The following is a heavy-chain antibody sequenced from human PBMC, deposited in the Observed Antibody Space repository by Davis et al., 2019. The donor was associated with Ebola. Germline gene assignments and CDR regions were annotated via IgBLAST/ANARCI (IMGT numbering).Heavy chain of an antibody. D-gene: IGHD3-3*01. CDR1: GSTSSSYS. J-gene: IGHJ6*02. V-gene: IGHV3-48*02. CDR3: ARAPFYGSGYYDYYYGIDV. CDR2: ISSSSSTI. Sequence: GGSLRLSCAASGSTSSSYSMNWVRQAQGKGLEWVSYISSSSSTIYYADSVKGRLTISRDNAKNSLYLQMNSLRDEDTAVYYCARAPFYGSGYYDYYYGIDVWGQGTTVTVSS.